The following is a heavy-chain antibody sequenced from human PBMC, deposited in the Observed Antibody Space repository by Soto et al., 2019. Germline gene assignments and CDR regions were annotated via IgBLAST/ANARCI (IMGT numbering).Heavy chain of an antibody. CDR3: AADLGPTYDSNNWFDP. D-gene: IGHD2-21*01. CDR1: GFIFSHAW. Sequence: EVQLVESGGDLVKPGGSLRLSCAASGFIFSHAWFHWVRQPPGKGLELVGRVKNNGGATDYAPSVKGRFIISRDDSKDMVYLQMSSLRTEDTAIYYCAADLGPTYDSNNWFDPWGQGNLVTVSS. V-gene: IGHV3-15*07. CDR2: VKNNGGAT. J-gene: IGHJ5*02.